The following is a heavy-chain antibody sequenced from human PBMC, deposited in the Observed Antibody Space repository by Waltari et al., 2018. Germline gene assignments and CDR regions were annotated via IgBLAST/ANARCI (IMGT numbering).Heavy chain of an antibody. CDR2: IYYSWST. CDR1: GGSISSSSYY. D-gene: IGHD3-10*02. CDR3: ARGGLPRLFDP. V-gene: IGHV4-39*01. J-gene: IGHJ3*01. Sequence: QLQLQESGPGLVKPSETLSLTCTVSGGSISSSSYYWGWIRQPPGKGLEWIGSIYYSWSTYYNPSLKSRVTISVDTSKNQFSLKLSSVTAADTAVYYCARGGLPRLFDPWGQGTMVTVSS.